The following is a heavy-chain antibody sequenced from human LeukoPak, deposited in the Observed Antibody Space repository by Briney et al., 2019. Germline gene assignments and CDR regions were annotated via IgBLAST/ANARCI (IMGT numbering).Heavy chain of an antibody. D-gene: IGHD5-18*01. CDR3: ARVGYSYPHLPNDY. J-gene: IGHJ4*02. Sequence: PGGSLRLSCAASGFTFSSHSMNWVRQAPGKGLEWVSSISSSSSYIYYADSVKGRFTISRDNAKNSLYLQMNSLRAEDTAVYYCARVGYSYPHLPNDYWGQGTLVTVSS. CDR1: GFTFSSHS. V-gene: IGHV3-21*01. CDR2: ISSSSSYI.